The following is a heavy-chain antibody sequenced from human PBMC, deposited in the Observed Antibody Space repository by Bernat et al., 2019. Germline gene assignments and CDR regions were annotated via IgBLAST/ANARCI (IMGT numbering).Heavy chain of an antibody. J-gene: IGHJ3*02. V-gene: IGHV3-30*09. CDR2: ISYDGSNK. Sequence: QVQLVESGGGVVQPGRSLRLSCAAPGFTFSSFAMHWVRQAPGKGLEWVAVISYDGSNKYYAGSVKVRVAISRDNSKNTLYLQMNSQRAEDTAVYYGAREYSSSADAFDIWGQGTMVTVSS. CDR1: GFTFSSFA. CDR3: AREYSSSADAFDI. D-gene: IGHD6-6*01.